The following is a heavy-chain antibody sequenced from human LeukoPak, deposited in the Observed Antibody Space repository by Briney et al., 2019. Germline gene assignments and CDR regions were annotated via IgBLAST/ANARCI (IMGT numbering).Heavy chain of an antibody. V-gene: IGHV4-4*07. CDR2: FYTSGTT. D-gene: IGHD4-23*01. CDR3: ARTVVTLDWYFDL. Sequence: PSETLSLTCSVSGGSISSYSWNWIRQPAGKGLEWIGRFYTSGTTNYNPYLKSRVTMSIDTSKNQVSLKMRSVTAADTAVYYCARTVVTLDWYFDLWGRGTLVSVSS. J-gene: IGHJ2*01. CDR1: GGSISSYS.